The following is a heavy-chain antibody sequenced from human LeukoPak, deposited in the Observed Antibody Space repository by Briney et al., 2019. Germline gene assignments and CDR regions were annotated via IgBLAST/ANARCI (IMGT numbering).Heavy chain of an antibody. V-gene: IGHV3-23*01. Sequence: GGSLRLSCAASGFTFSSYAMIWLGQAPGKGLEGVAAMSGSGGSTYYADSVKGRFTISRDNSKHTLYLQINRLRAEDTAVYYCAKDRQLWSSYYFDYWGQGTLVTVSS. J-gene: IGHJ4*02. CDR1: GFTFSSYA. CDR3: AKDRQLWSSYYFDY. CDR2: MSGSGGST. D-gene: IGHD5-18*01.